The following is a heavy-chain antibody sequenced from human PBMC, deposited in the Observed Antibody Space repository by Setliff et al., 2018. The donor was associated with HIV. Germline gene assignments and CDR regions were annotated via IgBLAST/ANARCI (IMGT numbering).Heavy chain of an antibody. CDR2: INHSGST. J-gene: IGHJ4*02. CDR1: GESFSAYY. Sequence: ASETLSLTCGVYGESFSAYYWSWIRQPPGKGLEWIGEINHSGSTNYNPSLKSRVTISVDTSKNQFSLKLTSVTAADTAVYYCAREAEQGERSSSWYFDYWGQGTLVTVSS. D-gene: IGHD6-6*01. V-gene: IGHV4-34*01. CDR3: AREAEQGERSSSWYFDY.